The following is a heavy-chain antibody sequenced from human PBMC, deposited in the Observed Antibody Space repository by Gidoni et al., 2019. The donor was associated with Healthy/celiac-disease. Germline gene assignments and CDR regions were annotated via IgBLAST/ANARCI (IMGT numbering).Heavy chain of an antibody. CDR3: AREKNRGVIKGSFDY. J-gene: IGHJ4*02. V-gene: IGHV3-30*01. D-gene: IGHD3-10*01. CDR2: ISYDGSNK. Sequence: APGKGLEWVAVISYDGSNKYYADSVKGRFTISRDNSKNTLYLQMNSLRAEDTAVYYCAREKNRGVIKGSFDYWGQGTLVTVSS.